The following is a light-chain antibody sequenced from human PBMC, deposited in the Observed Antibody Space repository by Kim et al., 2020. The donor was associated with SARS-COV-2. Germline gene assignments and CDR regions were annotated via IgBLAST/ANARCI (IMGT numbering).Light chain of an antibody. V-gene: IGLV2-14*03. CDR2: DVS. CDR3: SSYTTSSTSYV. Sequence: QSALTQPASVSGSPGQSITISCTGTSSDVGGYNFVSWYQQHPGKAPKLMIYDVSKRPSGVSNRFSGSKSGNTASLTISGLQAEDEAEYYCSSYTTSSTSYVFGTGTKVTGL. CDR1: SSDVGGYNF. J-gene: IGLJ1*01.